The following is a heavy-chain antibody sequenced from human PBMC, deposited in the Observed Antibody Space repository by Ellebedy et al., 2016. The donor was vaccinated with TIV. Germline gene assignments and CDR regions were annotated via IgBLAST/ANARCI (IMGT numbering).Heavy chain of an antibody. CDR1: GYTFTGYY. D-gene: IGHD6-13*01. Sequence: ASVKVSCRASGYTFTGYYMHWVRQAPGQGLEWMGWINPNSGGTNYAQKFQGRVTMTRDTSISTAYMELRSLRSDDTAVYYCARGGPVLGSSWSAYGMDVWGQGTTVTVSS. J-gene: IGHJ6*02. V-gene: IGHV1-2*02. CDR2: INPNSGGT. CDR3: ARGGPVLGSSWSAYGMDV.